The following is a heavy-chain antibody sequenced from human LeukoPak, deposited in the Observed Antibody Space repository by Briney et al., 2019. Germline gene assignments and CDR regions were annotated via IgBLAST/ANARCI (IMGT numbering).Heavy chain of an antibody. D-gene: IGHD3-10*01. CDR1: GGSISSYY. V-gene: IGHV4-4*07. Sequence: SETLSLTCTVSGGSISSYYWSWIRQPAGKGLEWIGRIYTSGSTNYNPSLRGRVTMSVDTSKNQFSLKLTPVTAADTAMYYCAAASQLWLIDQWGQGTLVIVSS. CDR3: AAASQLWLIDQ. J-gene: IGHJ4*02. CDR2: IYTSGST.